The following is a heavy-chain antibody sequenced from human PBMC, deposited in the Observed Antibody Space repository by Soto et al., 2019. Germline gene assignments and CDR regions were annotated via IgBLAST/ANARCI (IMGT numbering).Heavy chain of an antibody. D-gene: IGHD6-13*01. CDR3: AIPACSSSYTYLYHGIDV. J-gene: IGHJ6*01. CDR2: ISYEGSNK. V-gene: IGHV3-30-3*01. Sequence: CVSKAIGTGLEWVAVISYEGSNKYYADSVKGRVTISRDNATNALYLQMNSRRAEKSAVYYWAIPACSSSYTYLYHGIDVW.